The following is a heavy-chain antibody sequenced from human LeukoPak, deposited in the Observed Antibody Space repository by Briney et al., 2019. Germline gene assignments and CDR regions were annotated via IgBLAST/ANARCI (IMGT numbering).Heavy chain of an antibody. CDR1: GFTFSSYS. V-gene: IGHV3-15*07. CDR2: IKSKTNGGTT. CDR3: TTMRPEMIVVVIGEYYFDY. J-gene: IGHJ4*02. D-gene: IGHD3-22*01. Sequence: GGSLRLSCAASGFTFSSYSMNWVRQAPGKGLEWVGRIKSKTNGGTTDYAAPVKGRFTFSRDDSKNTLYLQMNSLKTEDTAVYYCTTMRPEMIVVVIGEYYFDYWGQGTLVTVSS.